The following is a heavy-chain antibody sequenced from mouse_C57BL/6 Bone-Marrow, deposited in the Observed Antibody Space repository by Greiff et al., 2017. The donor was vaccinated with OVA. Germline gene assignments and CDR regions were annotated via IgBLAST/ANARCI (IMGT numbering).Heavy chain of an antibody. CDR1: GFNIKDDY. J-gene: IGHJ2*01. D-gene: IGHD4-1*01. CDR3: TTRTGNGY. Sequence: EVQLQQSGAELVRPGASVKLSCTASGFNIKDDYMHWVKQRPEQGLEWIGWIDPENGDTEYASKFQGKATITADTSSNTAYLQLSSLTSEDTAVYYCTTRTGNGYWGQGTTLTVSS. CDR2: IDPENGDT. V-gene: IGHV14-4*01.